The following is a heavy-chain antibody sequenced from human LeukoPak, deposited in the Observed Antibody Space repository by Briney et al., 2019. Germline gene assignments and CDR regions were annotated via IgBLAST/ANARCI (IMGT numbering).Heavy chain of an antibody. CDR1: GDSVSSNSAA. Sequence: SQTLSLTCAISGDSVSSNSAAWNWIRQSPSRGLEWLGRTYYRSNWYNDYAASVKSRITINPDTSKTQFSLQLNSVTPEDTAVYYCARGLYYYDSSGYYYPFDYWGQGTLVTVSS. CDR3: ARGLYYYDSSGYYYPFDY. J-gene: IGHJ4*02. CDR2: TYYRSNWYN. V-gene: IGHV6-1*01. D-gene: IGHD3-22*01.